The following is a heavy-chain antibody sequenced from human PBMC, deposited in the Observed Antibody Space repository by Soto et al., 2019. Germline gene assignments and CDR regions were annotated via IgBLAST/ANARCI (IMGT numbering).Heavy chain of an antibody. J-gene: IGHJ6*02. Sequence: QVQLVESGGGVVQPGRSLRLSCAASGFTFSSYGMHWVRQAPGKGLEWVAVIWYDGSNKYYADSVKGRFTSSRDNSKNSLYLQMNSLRAEDTAVYYCARAGDYYYGMDVWGQGTTVNVSS. CDR1: GFTFSSYG. V-gene: IGHV3-33*01. CDR2: IWYDGSNK. D-gene: IGHD7-27*01. CDR3: ARAGDYYYGMDV.